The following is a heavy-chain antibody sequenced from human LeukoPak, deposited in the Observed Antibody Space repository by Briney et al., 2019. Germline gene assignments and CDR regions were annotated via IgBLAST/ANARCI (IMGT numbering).Heavy chain of an antibody. V-gene: IGHV3-74*01. CDR2: ISTDGSST. J-gene: IGHJ4*02. CDR3: ATSPIFSND. Sequence: GGSLRLSCAASGFTFSDYWMHWVRQAPGKGLVWVSHISTDGSSTTYADSVRGRFIISRDNARNTLYLQVNSLRVGDTAVYYCATSPIFSNDWGQGTLVTVSS. CDR1: GFTFSDYW. D-gene: IGHD3-3*01.